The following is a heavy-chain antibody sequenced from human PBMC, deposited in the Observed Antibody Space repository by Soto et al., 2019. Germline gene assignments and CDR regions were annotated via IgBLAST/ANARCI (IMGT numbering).Heavy chain of an antibody. CDR1: GGTFSRYS. CDR2: IIPIFGIP. V-gene: IGHV1-69*08. D-gene: IGHD2-2*01. CDR3: AREDRDRETGLVPAAIDGMDV. Sequence: QVQLVQSGAEVKKHGSSVKVSCKASGGTFSRYSITWVRQAPGHGLEWIGRIIPIFGIPTYAQKFQGRVTFTADESTSTAYMELSSLRSDDTAVYYCAREDRDRETGLVPAAIDGMDVWGQGTTVTVSS. J-gene: IGHJ6*02.